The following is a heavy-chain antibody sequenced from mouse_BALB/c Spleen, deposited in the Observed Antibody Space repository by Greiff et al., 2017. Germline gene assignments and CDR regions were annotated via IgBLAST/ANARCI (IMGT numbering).Heavy chain of an antibody. V-gene: IGHV1-7*01. CDR1: GYTFTSYW. CDR2: INPSTGYT. D-gene: IGHD1-1*02. J-gene: IGHJ2*01. CDR3: ARPLGNYLDY. Sequence: QVQLQQSGAELAKPGASVKMSCKASGYTFTSYWMHWVKQRPGQGLEWIGYINPSTGYTEYNQKFKDKATLTADKSSSTAYMQLSSLTSEDSAVYYCARPLGNYLDYWGQGTTLTVSS.